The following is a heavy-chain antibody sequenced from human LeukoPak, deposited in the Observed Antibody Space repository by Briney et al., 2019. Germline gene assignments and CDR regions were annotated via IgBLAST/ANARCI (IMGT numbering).Heavy chain of an antibody. Sequence: QSGGSLRLSCAASGFTFSSYSMNWVRQAPGKGLEWVSYISSSSSTIYYADSVKGRFTISRDNSKNTLYLQMNSLRAEDTAVYYCAKVARYYYDSSAPQHWGQGTLVTVSS. CDR1: GFTFSSYS. D-gene: IGHD3-22*01. CDR2: ISSSSSTI. J-gene: IGHJ1*01. CDR3: AKVARYYYDSSAPQH. V-gene: IGHV3-48*01.